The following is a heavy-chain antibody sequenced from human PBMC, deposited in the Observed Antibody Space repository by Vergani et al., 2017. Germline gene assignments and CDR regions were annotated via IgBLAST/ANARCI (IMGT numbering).Heavy chain of an antibody. J-gene: IGHJ5*02. D-gene: IGHD1-7*01. V-gene: IGHV3-30*02. CDR1: GLTLSSYG. CDR3: GKTQGTVVGTWWFDP. CDR2: TRPHEDGA. Sequence: QVQLVESGGGVVQPGGYMRLSCSASGLTLSSYGVHWVRQAPGRGLESVTVTRPHEDGAFYSASVRGRFTVSRDNSKNTLYWEMNRLHVYDTAIYYCGKTQGTVVGTWWFDPWGQGTPVTVAS.